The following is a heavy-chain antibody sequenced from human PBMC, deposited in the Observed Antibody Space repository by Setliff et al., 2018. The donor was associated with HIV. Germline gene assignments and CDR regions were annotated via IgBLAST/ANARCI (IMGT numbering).Heavy chain of an antibody. CDR2: ITQTGDNT. D-gene: IGHD3-22*01. CDR1: GFTVSSNYA. CDR3: ATDSSGPLSH. J-gene: IGHJ4*02. V-gene: IGHV3-23*01. Sequence: GGSLRLSCAASGFTVSSNYAMNWVRQAPGKGLEWVSGITQTGDNTYYADSVKGRFVISRDNSKNTLYPQVSSLRADDSATYYCATDSSGPLSHWGPGTLVTVSS.